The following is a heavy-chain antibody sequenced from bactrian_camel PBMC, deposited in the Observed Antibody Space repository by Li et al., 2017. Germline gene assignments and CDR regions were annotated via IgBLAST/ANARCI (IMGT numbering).Heavy chain of an antibody. V-gene: IGHV3S53*01. J-gene: IGHJ6*01. CDR2: IGNPGTT. CDR1: IMIINFCA. Sequence: HVQLVESGGGSVQAGESLTLSCDVRIMIINFCAGWFRQAPGKEREVVATIGNPGTTAYADSAKGRFTISKDNAKDTLHLPMTGLKPEDAGMYYRAADWAATDWTTCMGLVAGSGYWGPGTQVTGS. D-gene: IGHD3*01. CDR3: AADWAATDWTTCMGLVAGSGY.